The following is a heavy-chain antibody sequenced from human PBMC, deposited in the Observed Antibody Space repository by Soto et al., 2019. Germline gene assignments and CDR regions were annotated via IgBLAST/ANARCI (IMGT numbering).Heavy chain of an antibody. CDR3: ARDEIVVPAATHDAFDI. J-gene: IGHJ3*02. D-gene: IGHD2-2*01. CDR1: GFTFSSYS. Sequence: PGGSLRLSCAASGFTFSSYSMNWVRQAPGKGLEWVSYISSSSSTIYYADSVKGRFTISRDNVKNSLYLQMNSLRDEDTAVYYCARDEIVVPAATHDAFDIWGQGTMVTVSS. CDR2: ISSSSSTI. V-gene: IGHV3-48*02.